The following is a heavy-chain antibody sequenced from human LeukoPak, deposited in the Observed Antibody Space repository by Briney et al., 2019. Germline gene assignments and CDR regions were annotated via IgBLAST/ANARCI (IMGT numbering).Heavy chain of an antibody. Sequence: PSETLSLTCTVSGGSISSYYWSWIRQPPGKGLEWIGYIYYSGSTNYNPSLKSRVTISVDTSKNQFSLKLSSVTAADTAVYYCAKLGSGSYYEIGVGEDYWGQGTLVTVSS. D-gene: IGHD1-26*01. CDR3: AKLGSGSYYEIGVGEDY. CDR1: GGSISSYY. CDR2: IYYSGST. V-gene: IGHV4-59*01. J-gene: IGHJ4*02.